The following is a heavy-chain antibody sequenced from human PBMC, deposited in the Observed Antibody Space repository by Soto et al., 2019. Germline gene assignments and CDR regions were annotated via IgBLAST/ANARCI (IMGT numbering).Heavy chain of an antibody. J-gene: IGHJ5*02. Sequence: SSVKVSCKASGYTFTSYGISWVRQAPGQGLEWMGWISAYNGNTNYAQKLQGRVTMTTDTSTSTAYMELRSLRSDDTAVYYCARVQGIAVAGTGYWFDPWGQGTLVTVSS. CDR1: GYTFTSYG. CDR2: ISAYNGNT. V-gene: IGHV1-18*04. CDR3: ARVQGIAVAGTGYWFDP. D-gene: IGHD6-19*01.